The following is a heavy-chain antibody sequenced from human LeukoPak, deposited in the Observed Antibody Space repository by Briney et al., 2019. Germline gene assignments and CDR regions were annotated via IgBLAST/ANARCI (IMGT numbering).Heavy chain of an antibody. CDR3: ALKHRGDWANWFDP. Sequence: GASVKVSCKASGYTFTSYYMHWVRQAPGQGLEWMGIINPSGGSTSYAQKFQGRVTMTTDTSTSTAYMELRSLRSDDTAVYYCALKHRGDWANWFDPWGQGTLVTVSS. J-gene: IGHJ5*02. V-gene: IGHV1-46*01. CDR1: GYTFTSYY. CDR2: INPSGGST. D-gene: IGHD3-10*01.